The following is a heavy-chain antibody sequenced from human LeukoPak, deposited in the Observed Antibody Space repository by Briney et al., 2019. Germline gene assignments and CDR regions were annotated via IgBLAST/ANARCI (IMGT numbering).Heavy chain of an antibody. Sequence: GGSLTLSCAASGFTFSSYWMHWVRQPPGEGLVWVSRINSDGSSTSYADSVKGRLTISRDNAKNTLYLQMNSLRAEDTAVYYCARDSEYGSGSYYTTYHMDVRGKGTTVTVSS. D-gene: IGHD3-10*01. V-gene: IGHV3-74*01. J-gene: IGHJ6*03. CDR2: INSDGSST. CDR3: ARDSEYGSGSYYTTYHMDV. CDR1: GFTFSSYW.